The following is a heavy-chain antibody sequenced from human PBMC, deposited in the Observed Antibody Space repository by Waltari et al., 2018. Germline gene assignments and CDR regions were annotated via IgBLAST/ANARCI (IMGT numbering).Heavy chain of an antibody. CDR1: GDSIGSGNYY. CDR2: IYYGGTT. V-gene: IGHV4-30-4*01. CDR3: VRDGSRPWGHAFDR. Sequence: QVQLEESGPGLVKPSQTLSLTCTVSGDSIGSGNYYWSWIRQSPGKGLEWIGYIYYGGTTDYNPSLRSRVTISVDTSKNQFSLKLTSVTSADTAVYYCVRDGSRPWGHAFDRWGQGTMVTVSS. D-gene: IGHD3-16*01. J-gene: IGHJ3*02.